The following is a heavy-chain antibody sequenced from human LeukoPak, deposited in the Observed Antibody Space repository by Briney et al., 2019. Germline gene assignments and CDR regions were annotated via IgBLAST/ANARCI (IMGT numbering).Heavy chain of an antibody. D-gene: IGHD3-10*02. CDR2: ISGSGGST. CDR1: GFTFSSYA. V-gene: IGHV3-23*01. CDR3: AKDHVLAPWTPFDY. J-gene: IGHJ4*02. Sequence: PGGSLRLSCAASGFTFSSYAMSWVRQAPGKGLEWVSAISGSGGSTYYADSVKGRFTISRDNSKNTLYLQMDSLRAEDTAVYYCAKDHVLAPWTPFDYWGQGTLVTVSS.